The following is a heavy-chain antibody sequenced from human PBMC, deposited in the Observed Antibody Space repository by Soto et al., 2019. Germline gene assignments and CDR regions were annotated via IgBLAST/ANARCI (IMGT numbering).Heavy chain of an antibody. V-gene: IGHV3-30*18. CDR1: GFTFSSYG. Sequence: QVQLVESGGGVVQPGRSLRLSCAASGFTFSSYGMHWVRQAPGKGLEWVAVISYDGSNKYYADSVKGRFTISRDNSKNTLYLQTNSLRAEDTAVYYCAKDRARYCGGGSCYSIFAYWGQGTLVTVSS. CDR2: ISYDGSNK. J-gene: IGHJ4*02. D-gene: IGHD2-15*01. CDR3: AKDRARYCGGGSCYSIFAY.